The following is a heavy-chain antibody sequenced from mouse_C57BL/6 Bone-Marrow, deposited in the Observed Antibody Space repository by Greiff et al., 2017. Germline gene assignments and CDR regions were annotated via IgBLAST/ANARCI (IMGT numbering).Heavy chain of an antibody. V-gene: IGHV6-3*01. CDR3: TGSYYFGGAWFAY. D-gene: IGHD1-1*01. CDR2: IRLKSDNYAT. Sequence: DVKLQESGGGLVQPGGSMKLSCVASGFTFSNYWMNWVRQSPEKGLEWVAQIRLKSDNYATHYAESVKGRFTISRDDSKSSVYLQMNNLRAEDTGIYYCTGSYYFGGAWFAYWLQGTLVTVSA. J-gene: IGHJ3*01. CDR1: GFTFSNYW.